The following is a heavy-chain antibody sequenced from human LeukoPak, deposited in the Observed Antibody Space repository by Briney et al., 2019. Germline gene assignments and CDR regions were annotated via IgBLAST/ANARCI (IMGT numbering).Heavy chain of an antibody. Sequence: ASVTVSCKASGYTFTGYYIHWVRQAPGQGLEWMGWINPNSGGTNYAQKFQGRVTMTRDTSISTAYMELSRLRSDDTAVYYCARRVTMVRGAQNWFDPWGQGTLVTVSS. CDR3: ARRVTMVRGAQNWFDP. CDR1: GYTFTGYY. D-gene: IGHD3-10*01. V-gene: IGHV1-2*02. J-gene: IGHJ5*02. CDR2: INPNSGGT.